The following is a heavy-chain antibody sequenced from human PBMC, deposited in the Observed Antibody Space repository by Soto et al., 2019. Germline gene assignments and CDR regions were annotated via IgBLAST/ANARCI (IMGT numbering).Heavy chain of an antibody. CDR3: ARDGGAY. D-gene: IGHD3-16*01. CDR2: MSYDGSNK. J-gene: IGHJ4*02. Sequence: QVQLVESGGGVVQPGRSLRLSCAASGFTFSSYAMHWVRRAPGKGLEWMAVMSYDGSNKYYADSVKGRFTISRDNSKNRLYLQVHSLRPGDTALYYGARDGGAYGGKGTRVVVSS. CDR1: GFTFSSYA. V-gene: IGHV3-30-3*01.